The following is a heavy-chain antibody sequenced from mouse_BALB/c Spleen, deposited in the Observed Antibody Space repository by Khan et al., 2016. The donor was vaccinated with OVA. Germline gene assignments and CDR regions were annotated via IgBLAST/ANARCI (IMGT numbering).Heavy chain of an antibody. Sequence: QVQLQQSGPGLVQPSQSLSITCTVSGFSLNNYSVHWVRQSPGKGLEWLGVIWSAGSTDYNAAFISRMTISKDNSRNQIFFRMNSLQPNDTAIYYCARRGYDSGRGALFAYWGQGTLVTVSA. CDR3: ARRGYDSGRGALFAY. CDR2: IWSAGST. V-gene: IGHV2-2*02. J-gene: IGHJ3*01. CDR1: GFSLNNYS. D-gene: IGHD2-4*01.